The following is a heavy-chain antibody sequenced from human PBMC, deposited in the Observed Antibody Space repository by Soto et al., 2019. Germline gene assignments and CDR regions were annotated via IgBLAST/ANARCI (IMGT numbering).Heavy chain of an antibody. Sequence: PGGSLRLSCAASGFTFSSYAMSWVRQAPGKGLEWVSAISGSGGSTYYADSVKGRFAISRDNSKNTLYLQMNSLRAEDTAVYYCAKDPSLLWFGELSLHYFDYWGQGTLVTVSS. CDR3: AKDPSLLWFGELSLHYFDY. J-gene: IGHJ4*02. CDR1: GFTFSSYA. CDR2: ISGSGGST. V-gene: IGHV3-23*01. D-gene: IGHD3-10*01.